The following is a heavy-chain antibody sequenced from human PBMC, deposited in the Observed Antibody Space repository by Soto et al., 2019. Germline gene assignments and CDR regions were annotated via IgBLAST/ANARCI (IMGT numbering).Heavy chain of an antibody. D-gene: IGHD4-17*01. Sequence: LRLSCAASGFTLSSYAMSWVRQAPGKGLEWVSTFSGTGGYTYYADSVKGRFTISRDDSKNTLFLHMNRLRAADTAVYYCARGQRALITYGPFDPWGQGTLVTVSS. CDR1: GFTLSSYA. CDR2: FSGTGGYT. J-gene: IGHJ5*02. CDR3: ARGQRALITYGPFDP. V-gene: IGHV3-23*01.